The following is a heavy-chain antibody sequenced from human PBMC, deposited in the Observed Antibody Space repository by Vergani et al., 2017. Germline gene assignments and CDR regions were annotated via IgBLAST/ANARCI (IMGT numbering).Heavy chain of an antibody. D-gene: IGHD3-22*01. CDR2: ISGSGGST. CDR3: AKSITMIVVVIYDAFDI. Sequence: EVQLVESGGGLVQPGGSLRLSCAASGFTFSSYAMSWVRQAPGKGLEWVSAISGSGGSTYYADSVKGRFTISRDNSKNTLYLQMNSLRAEDTAVYYCAKSITMIVVVIYDAFDIWGQGTMVTVSS. CDR1: GFTFSSYA. V-gene: IGHV3-23*04. J-gene: IGHJ3*02.